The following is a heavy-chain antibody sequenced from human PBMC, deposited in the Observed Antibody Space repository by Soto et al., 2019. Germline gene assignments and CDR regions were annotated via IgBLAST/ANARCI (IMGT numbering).Heavy chain of an antibody. CDR2: IYYSGST. Sequence: PSETLSLTCTVSGGSISSSSYYWGWIRQPPGKGLEWIGSIYYSGSTYYNPSLKSRVTMSVDTSKNQFSLKLSSVTAADTAVYYCARHTPAISISDHWGQGTLVTVS. J-gene: IGHJ4*02. CDR1: GGSISSSSYY. V-gene: IGHV4-39*01. CDR3: ARHTPAISISDH. D-gene: IGHD2-15*01.